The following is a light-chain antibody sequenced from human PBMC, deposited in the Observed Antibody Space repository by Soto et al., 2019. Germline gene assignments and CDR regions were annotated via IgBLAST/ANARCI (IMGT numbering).Light chain of an antibody. Sequence: EIVLTQSPATLSLSPVERATLSCMASQTVRNNLAWYQQRPGQAPRLLIYDASSRATGIPARFSGSGSGTDFTLTISSLEPEDFAVYYCQQYGGSPRTFGQGTKVDI. V-gene: IGKV3-11*01. CDR1: QTVRNN. J-gene: IGKJ1*01. CDR3: QQYGGSPRT. CDR2: DAS.